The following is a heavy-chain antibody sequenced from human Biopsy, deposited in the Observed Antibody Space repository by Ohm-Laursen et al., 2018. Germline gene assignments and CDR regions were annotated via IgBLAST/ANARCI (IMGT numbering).Heavy chain of an antibody. D-gene: IGHD3-3*01. J-gene: IGHJ5*02. V-gene: IGHV4-59*01. CDR1: GSSIISYY. Sequence: TLSLTCSVSGSSIISYYWTWIRQPPGKGLEWIGHVYNGGITNYNPSLKSRVTISKDTSKNQFSLQVNSVTAADTAVYYCARTPRDSFWSGSYKRGLWFDPWGQGTLVIVSS. CDR3: ARTPRDSFWSGSYKRGLWFDP. CDR2: VYNGGIT.